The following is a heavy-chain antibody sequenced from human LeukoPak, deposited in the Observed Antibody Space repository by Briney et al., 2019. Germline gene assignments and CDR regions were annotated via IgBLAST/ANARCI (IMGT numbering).Heavy chain of an antibody. J-gene: IGHJ4*02. D-gene: IGHD2-8*01. CDR2: IHHRAGT. CDR1: GGSFTHYY. CDR3: ARVDPYMLPLGY. V-gene: IGHV4-34*01. Sequence: PSETLSLTCAVYGGSFTHYYWSWIRQVPGKGLEWIGEIHHRAGTNYNPSLKSRVTISADTSKNQFSLTLRSVTAADSAVFYCARVDPYMLPLGYWGQGTLVTVSS.